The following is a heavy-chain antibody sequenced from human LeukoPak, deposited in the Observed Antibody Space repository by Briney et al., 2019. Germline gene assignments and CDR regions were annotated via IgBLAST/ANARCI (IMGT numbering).Heavy chain of an antibody. CDR2: IWFDGSHK. J-gene: IGHJ4*02. CDR3: ARDITGDPPPYYFDY. Sequence: GRSLRLSCAASGFTFSNYGLHWVRQAPGKALEWLAVIWFDGSHKYYADSVKGRFTISRDNSKSMLYLQMNSLRAEDTAVYYCARDITGDPPPYYFDYWGQGSLVTVSS. CDR1: GFTFSNYG. V-gene: IGHV3-33*08. D-gene: IGHD7-27*01.